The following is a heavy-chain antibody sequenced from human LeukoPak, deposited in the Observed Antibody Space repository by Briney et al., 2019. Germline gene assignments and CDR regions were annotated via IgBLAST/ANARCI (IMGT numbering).Heavy chain of an antibody. J-gene: IGHJ4*02. CDR2: IYYSGST. Sequence: ETLSLTCTVSGGSISSSSYYWGWIRQPPGKGLEWIGSIYYSGSTYYNPSLKSRVTISVDTSKNQFSLKLSSVTAADTAVYYCARLNILEGIFDYWGQGTLVTVSS. V-gene: IGHV4-39*01. CDR3: ARLNILEGIFDY. CDR1: GGSISSSSYY. D-gene: IGHD3-3*01.